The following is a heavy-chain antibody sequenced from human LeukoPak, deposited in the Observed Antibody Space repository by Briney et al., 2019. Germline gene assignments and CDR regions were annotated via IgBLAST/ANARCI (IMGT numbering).Heavy chain of an antibody. V-gene: IGHV3-43*02. D-gene: IGHD4-23*01. Sequence: PGGSLRLSCVASGIRFNDYAMHWVRQAPGKNLEWVSLISGDGGSTYYADSVKGRFTISRDNSKNSLYLQMNSLRTEDTALYYCAKVNTVANFYYYYGMDVWGQGTMVTVSS. CDR3: AKVNTVANFYYYYGMDV. CDR1: GIRFNDYA. J-gene: IGHJ6*02. CDR2: ISGDGGST.